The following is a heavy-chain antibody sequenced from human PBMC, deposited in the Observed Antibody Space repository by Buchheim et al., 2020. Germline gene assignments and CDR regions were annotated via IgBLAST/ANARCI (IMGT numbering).Heavy chain of an antibody. Sequence: EVQLVESGGGLVQPGGSLRLSCAASGFTFSSYWMHWVRQAPGKGLVWVSRINSDGSSTSYADSVKGRFPISRDNAKNTLYLQMNSLRAEDTAVYYCARLYSSGWFLPWDGREIDYWGQGTL. CDR2: INSDGSST. CDR1: GFTFSSYW. V-gene: IGHV3-74*01. D-gene: IGHD6-19*01. CDR3: ARLYSSGWFLPWDGREIDY. J-gene: IGHJ4*02.